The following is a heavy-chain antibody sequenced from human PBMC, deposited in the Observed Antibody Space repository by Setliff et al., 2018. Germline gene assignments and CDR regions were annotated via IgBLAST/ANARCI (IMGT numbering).Heavy chain of an antibody. D-gene: IGHD3-3*01. J-gene: IGHJ6*02. Sequence: SETLSLTCSVSGGSISTPRWSWIRQPPGTGLEWIGSINYSGTTHYKPSLKGRGTMSVDTSKNPFSLRLSSVTAADTAVYYCVRDRSIYNIWSGDNTGYYGMDVWGQGTTVTVSS. CDR3: VRDRSIYNIWSGDNTGYYGMDV. CDR2: INYSGTT. CDR1: GGSISTPR. V-gene: IGHV4-59*11.